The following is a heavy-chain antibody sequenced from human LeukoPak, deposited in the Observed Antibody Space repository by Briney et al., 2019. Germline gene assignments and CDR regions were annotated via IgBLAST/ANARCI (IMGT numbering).Heavy chain of an antibody. CDR2: ISGSGGST. V-gene: IGHV3-23*01. Sequence: GGSLRLSCAASGFTFSSYAMSWVRQAPGKGLEWVSTISGSGGSTYYADSVKGRFTIFRDNADNSLFLQMNGLRAEDTAVYYCARESYDSSGYYPRDFDYWGQGTLVTVSS. J-gene: IGHJ4*02. D-gene: IGHD3-22*01. CDR1: GFTFSSYA. CDR3: ARESYDSSGYYPRDFDY.